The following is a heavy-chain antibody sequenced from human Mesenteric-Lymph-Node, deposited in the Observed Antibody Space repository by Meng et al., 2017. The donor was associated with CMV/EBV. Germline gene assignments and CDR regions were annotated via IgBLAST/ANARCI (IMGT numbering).Heavy chain of an antibody. D-gene: IGHD4/OR15-4a*01. J-gene: IGHJ4*02. CDR2: PWDNDYSNG. Sequence: FTFGPYGMPWVRQAPDEGLGLVAVPWDNDYSNGYHVTSVNGRVNVSRDPYMNMLYLQLHNLRVEDTAVYYCARDANSGMVPWYYFDHWGQGTLVTVSS. V-gene: IGHV3-33*01. CDR1: FTFGPYG. CDR3: ARDANSGMVPWYYFDH.